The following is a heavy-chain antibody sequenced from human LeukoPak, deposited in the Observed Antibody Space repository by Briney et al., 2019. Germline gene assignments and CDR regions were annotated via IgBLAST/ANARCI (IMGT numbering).Heavy chain of an antibody. D-gene: IGHD6-6*01. V-gene: IGHV3-64D*06. CDR3: VRPIGPSSFDY. CDR2: ISSNGGGT. CDR1: GFTFSSYA. J-gene: IGHJ4*02. Sequence: GRSLRLSCSASGFTFSSYALHWVRQAPGKGLEYVSAISSNGGGTYYADSVKGRFTVSRDNSKNTLYLQMSSLRAEDTAVYYCVRPIGPSSFDYWGQGTLVTVSS.